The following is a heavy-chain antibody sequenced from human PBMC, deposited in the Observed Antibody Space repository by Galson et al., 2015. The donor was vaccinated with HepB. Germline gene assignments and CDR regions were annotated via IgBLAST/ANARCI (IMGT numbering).Heavy chain of an antibody. J-gene: IGHJ4*02. V-gene: IGHV1-69*10. CDR2: IIPILGIA. CDR3: ARQKTGRNEGFDY. D-gene: IGHD1-1*01. CDR1: GGTFSRYV. Sequence: SVKVSCKASGGTFSRYVIYWVRQAPGQGLEWMGGIIPILGIANYAQKFQGRVTITADKSTSTAYMELNSLRSEDTAVYYCARQKTGRNEGFDYWGQGTLVAVSS.